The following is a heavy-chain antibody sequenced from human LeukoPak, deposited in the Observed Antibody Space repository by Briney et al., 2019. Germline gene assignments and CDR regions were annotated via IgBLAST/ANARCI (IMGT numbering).Heavy chain of an antibody. V-gene: IGHV3-74*01. J-gene: IGHJ4*02. CDR2: IASDGSST. Sequence: GGSLRLSCAASGFTFSSYWMNWVRQAPGKGLVWVSRIASDGSSTTYADSVRGRFTISRDNFKNTVDLQMISVTAEDTAMYFCAKGLGTGSVLARPLHYWGQGTLVTVSS. CDR1: GFTFSSYW. CDR3: AKGLGTGSVLARPLHY. D-gene: IGHD3-10*01.